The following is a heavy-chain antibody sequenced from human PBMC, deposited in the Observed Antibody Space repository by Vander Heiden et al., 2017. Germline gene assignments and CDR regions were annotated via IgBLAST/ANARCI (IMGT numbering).Heavy chain of an antibody. CDR3: ARGFSGYTYGHPEIFDY. CDR2: IYHTGTT. CDR1: GASVSTSDW. V-gene: IGHV4-4*02. D-gene: IGHD5-18*01. Sequence: QVHLQESGPGLVKPSGTLALTCAVSGASVSTSDWRSWVRQPPGKGLEWIGEIYHTGTTNYNPSLMSRLTMSLDKTKNQFSLNLTSVTAADTAVYYCARGFSGYTYGHPEIFDYWGQGSLVTVSS. J-gene: IGHJ4*02.